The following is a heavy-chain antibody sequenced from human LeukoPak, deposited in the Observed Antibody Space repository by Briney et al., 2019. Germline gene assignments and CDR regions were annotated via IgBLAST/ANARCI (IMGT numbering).Heavy chain of an antibody. V-gene: IGHV1-2*02. D-gene: IGHD2-2*01. CDR3: ARGPSRSTSYYYYYMDV. CDR2: INPNSGGT. Sequence: ASVKVSCKASGYTFTGYYMHWVRQAPGQGLEWIGWINPNSGGTNYAQKFQGRVTMTRDTSISTAYMELSRLRSDDTAVYYCARGPSRSTSYYYYYMDVWGKGTTVTVSS. J-gene: IGHJ6*03. CDR1: GYTFTGYY.